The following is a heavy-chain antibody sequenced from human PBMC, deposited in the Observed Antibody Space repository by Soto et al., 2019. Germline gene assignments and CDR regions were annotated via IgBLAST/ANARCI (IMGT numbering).Heavy chain of an antibody. CDR2: IYYDGST. D-gene: IGHD2-15*01. V-gene: IGHV4-39*01. CDR3: AKVVVAATRHTDFDS. Sequence: CLTCTVSGGSINSNNYYWAWIRQPPGKGLAWIASIYYDGSTYYNPSLKSRITISIDTSKNQLSLRLRSVTAADTAIYYCAKVVVAATRHTDFDSWGQGTLVTVSS. CDR1: GGSINSNNYY. J-gene: IGHJ4*02.